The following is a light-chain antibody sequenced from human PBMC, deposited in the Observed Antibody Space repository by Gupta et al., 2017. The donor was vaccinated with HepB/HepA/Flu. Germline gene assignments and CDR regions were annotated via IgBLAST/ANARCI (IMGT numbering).Light chain of an antibody. Sequence: SALTQPPSASGAPGPSVTISCTGTNSDVHIFNFVSWYQHPPGKAPKVVIFDVNKRAAGVPGRFSGSKSANAAVLTVSGPQEEDAGNYYCMSNVTRSKFVFGTGTKVTV. CDR2: DVN. J-gene: IGLJ1*01. CDR1: NSDVHIFNF. V-gene: IGLV2-8*01. CDR3: MSNVTRSKFV.